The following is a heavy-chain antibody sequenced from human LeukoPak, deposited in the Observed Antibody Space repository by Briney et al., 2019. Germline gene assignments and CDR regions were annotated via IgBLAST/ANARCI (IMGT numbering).Heavy chain of an antibody. Sequence: VASVRVSCKPSGYTFTSYYMHWVRQAPGQGLEWMGIINPSGGSTSYAQKFQGRVTMTRDTSTSTVYMELSSLRSEDTAVYYCAREELSYYDSSGYYYFDYWGQGTLVTVSS. CDR1: GYTFTSYY. CDR3: AREELSYYDSSGYYYFDY. CDR2: INPSGGST. D-gene: IGHD3-22*01. V-gene: IGHV1-46*01. J-gene: IGHJ4*02.